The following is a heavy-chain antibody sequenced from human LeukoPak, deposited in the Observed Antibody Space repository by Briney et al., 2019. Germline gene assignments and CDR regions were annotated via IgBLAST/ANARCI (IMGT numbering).Heavy chain of an antibody. CDR3: ARDAYDRNPPFDY. J-gene: IGHJ4*02. CDR2: INTNTGNP. CDR1: GYTFTSYA. D-gene: IGHD3-22*01. Sequence: ASVKVSCKASGYTFTSYAMNWVRQAPGQGLEWMGWINTNTGNPTYAQGFTGRFVFSLDTSVNTAYLQISNLKAEDTAVYYCARDAYDRNPPFDYWGQGTLVTVSS. V-gene: IGHV7-4-1*02.